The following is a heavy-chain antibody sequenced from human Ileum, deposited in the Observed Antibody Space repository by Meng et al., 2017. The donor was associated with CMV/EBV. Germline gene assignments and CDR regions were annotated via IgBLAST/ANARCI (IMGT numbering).Heavy chain of an antibody. CDR1: GYSFTSTW. CDR3: ARDQSQYDNSWWFDF. J-gene: IGHJ5*01. V-gene: IGHV1-46*01. D-gene: IGHD2-15*01. Sequence: ASVKVSCKASGYSFTSTWMHWVRQAPGQGLEWMGVINPTGGGTLYAQKFQGRVTLTRDTSTTTDYMELNSLRPEDTAVYYCARDQSQYDNSWWFDFWGQGTLVTVS. CDR2: INPTGGGT.